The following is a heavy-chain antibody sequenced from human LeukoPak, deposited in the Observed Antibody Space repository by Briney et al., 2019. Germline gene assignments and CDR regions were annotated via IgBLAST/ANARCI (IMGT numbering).Heavy chain of an antibody. V-gene: IGHV3-9*03. D-gene: IGHD6-19*01. CDR3: AKDKGNAAGAGSGWYYFDY. J-gene: IGHJ4*02. CDR2: ISWNSGSI. Sequence: GGSLRLSCAASGFTFDDYAMHWVRQAPGKGLEWVSGISWNSGSIGYADSVKGRFTISRDKAKNSLYLQMNSLRAEDMALYYCAKDKGNAAGAGSGWYYFDYWGQGTLVTVSS. CDR1: GFTFDDYA.